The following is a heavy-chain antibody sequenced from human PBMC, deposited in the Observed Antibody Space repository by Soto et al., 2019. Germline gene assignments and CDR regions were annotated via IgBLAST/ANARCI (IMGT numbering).Heavy chain of an antibody. D-gene: IGHD3-3*01. J-gene: IGHJ5*02. Sequence: ASATLSLTCTVSGGSISSSSYYWGWIRQPPGKGLEWIGSIYYSGSTYYNPSLKSRVTISVDTSKNQFSLKLSSVTAADTAVYYCARLRPLDYDPSAGFDPWGQGTLVTVSS. CDR3: ARLRPLDYDPSAGFDP. V-gene: IGHV4-39*01. CDR1: GGSISSSSYY. CDR2: IYYSGST.